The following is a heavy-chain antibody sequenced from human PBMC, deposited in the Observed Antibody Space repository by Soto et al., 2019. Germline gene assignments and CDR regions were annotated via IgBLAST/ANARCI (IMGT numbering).Heavy chain of an antibody. V-gene: IGHV1-18*01. Sequence: QVQLVQSGAEVKKPGASVKVSCKASGYTLTTYGISWVRQAPGQGLEWMGLINTYNGNTNYAQILQGRVTMTTDTSTSTAYMELRSLRSDDTAVYYCARDTSAWHDTFDIWGQGTMVTVSS. CDR2: INTYNGNT. CDR1: GYTLTTYG. CDR3: ARDTSAWHDTFDI. J-gene: IGHJ3*02. D-gene: IGHD6-19*01.